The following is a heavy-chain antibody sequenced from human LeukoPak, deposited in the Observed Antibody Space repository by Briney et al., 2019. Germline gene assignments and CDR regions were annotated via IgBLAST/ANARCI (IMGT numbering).Heavy chain of an antibody. V-gene: IGHV4-4*07. J-gene: IGHJ6*02. CDR2: IYTSGST. D-gene: IGHD2-15*01. Sequence: SETLSLTCTVSGGSISSYYWSWIRQPAGKGLEWIGRIYTSGSTNYNPSLKSRVTMSVDTSKIQFSLKLSSVTAADTAVYYCARDACSGGSCYSTWYYYYGMDVWGQGTTVTVSS. CDR3: ARDACSGGSCYSTWYYYYGMDV. CDR1: GGSISSYY.